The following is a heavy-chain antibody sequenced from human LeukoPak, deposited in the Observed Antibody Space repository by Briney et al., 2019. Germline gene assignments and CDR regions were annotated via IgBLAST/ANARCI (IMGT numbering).Heavy chain of an antibody. J-gene: IGHJ5*02. V-gene: IGHV4-38-2*02. CDR3: ARAYSSGWYAKTKANWFDP. CDR1: GYSISSGYY. CDR2: IYHSGST. Sequence: SETLSLTCTVSGYSISSGYYWGWIRQPPGKGLEWIGSIYHSGSTYYNPSLKSRVTISVDTSKNQFSLKLSSVTAADTAVYYCARAYSSGWYAKTKANWFDPWGQGTLVTVSS. D-gene: IGHD6-19*01.